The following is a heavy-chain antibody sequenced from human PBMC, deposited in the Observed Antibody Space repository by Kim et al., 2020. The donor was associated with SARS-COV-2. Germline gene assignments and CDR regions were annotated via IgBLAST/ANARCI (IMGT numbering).Heavy chain of an antibody. CDR1: GDSISSYY. V-gene: IGHV4-59*08. J-gene: IGHJ6*04. D-gene: IGHD4-4*01. CDR3: ARHGTAVTTHYYYGMDV. Sequence: SETLSLTYSVSGDSISSYYWSWIRQPPGKGLEWIGYVYYSGSTNYNPSLKSRVTLSVDTSKNQFSLKLSSVTAADTAVYYCARHGTAVTTHYYYGMDVWGKGTTVTVSS. CDR2: VYYSGST.